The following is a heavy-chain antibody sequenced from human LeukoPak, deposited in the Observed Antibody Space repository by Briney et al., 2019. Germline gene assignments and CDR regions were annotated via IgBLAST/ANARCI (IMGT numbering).Heavy chain of an antibody. CDR1: GGSISSYY. Sequence: SSVTLSLTCTVSGGSISSYYWSWIRQPPGKGLEWIGYIYYSGSTNYNPSLKSRVTISVDTSKNQFSLKLSSVTAADTAVYYCARHVASPYSSSSRYDYYYGMDVWGQGTTVTVSS. J-gene: IGHJ6*02. V-gene: IGHV4-59*08. CDR3: ARHVASPYSSSSRYDYYYGMDV. D-gene: IGHD6-6*01. CDR2: IYYSGST.